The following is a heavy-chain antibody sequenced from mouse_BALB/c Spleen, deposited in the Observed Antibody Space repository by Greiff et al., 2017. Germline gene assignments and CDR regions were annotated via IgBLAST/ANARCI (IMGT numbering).Heavy chain of an antibody. Sequence: EVMLVESGGGLVKPGGSLKLSCAASGFAFSSYDMSWVRQTPEKRLEWVAYISSGGGSTYYPDTVKGRFTISRDNAKNTLYLQMSSLKSEDTAMYYCASHYAMDYWGQGTSVTVSS. V-gene: IGHV5-12-1*01. CDR3: ASHYAMDY. CDR2: ISSGGGST. CDR1: GFAFSSYD. J-gene: IGHJ4*01.